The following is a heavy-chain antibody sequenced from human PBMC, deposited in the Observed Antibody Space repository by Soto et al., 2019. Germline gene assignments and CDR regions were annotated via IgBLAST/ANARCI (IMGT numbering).Heavy chain of an antibody. Sequence: PSETLSLTCAVYGGFLSESYGTWIRQPPGKGLEWIGEINHVGGTNYNPSLKSRVTMSVDTSQNQFSLRLISVTAADTAMYFCVRIRYQLPSSVLWLDPWGQGTPVTVSS. J-gene: IGHJ5*02. CDR2: INHVGGT. D-gene: IGHD3-16*01. V-gene: IGHV4-34*01. CDR3: VRIRYQLPSSVLWLDP. CDR1: GGFLSESY.